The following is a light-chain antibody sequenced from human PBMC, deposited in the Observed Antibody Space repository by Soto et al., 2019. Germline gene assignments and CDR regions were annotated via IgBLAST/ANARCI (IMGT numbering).Light chain of an antibody. CDR1: QSISRY. CDR2: AAS. CDR3: QQSYSTLT. V-gene: IGKV1-39*01. J-gene: IGKJ3*01. Sequence: DIQMTQSPSSLSASVGDRVTITCRASQSISRYLNWYQQKPGKAPELLIYAASSLQSGVPSRFSGSGSGTDFTLTISSLQPEDFATYYCQQSYSTLTFGPGTKVEIK.